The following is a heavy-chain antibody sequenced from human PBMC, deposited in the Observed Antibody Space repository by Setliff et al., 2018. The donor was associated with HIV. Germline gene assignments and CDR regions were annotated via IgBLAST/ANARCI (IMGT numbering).Heavy chain of an antibody. CDR1: GLTFSDYY. CDR2: VDPEDGET. Sequence: ASVKVSCKASGLTFSDYYMHWVKQSPGKGLEWMGRVDPEDGETMYSKKFQGRLTISADTSTDTTYMQLSSLRSDDTATYYCATSYLGDQVWLREVAFDYWGRGSLVTVSS. CDR3: ATSYLGDQVWLREVAFDY. V-gene: IGHV1-69-2*01. J-gene: IGHJ4*02. D-gene: IGHD5-18*01.